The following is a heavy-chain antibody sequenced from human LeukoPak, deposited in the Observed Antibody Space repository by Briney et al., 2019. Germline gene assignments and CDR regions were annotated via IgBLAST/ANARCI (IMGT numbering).Heavy chain of an antibody. CDR2: INSDGSST. J-gene: IGHJ4*02. Sequence: GGSLRLSCAASGFTFSSYWMHWVRQAPGKGLVWVSRINSDGSSTSYADSVKGRFTISRDNAKNTLYLQMNSLRAEDTAVCYCARGSWDYYDSSGNDYWGQGTLVTVSS. D-gene: IGHD3-22*01. CDR1: GFTFSSYW. V-gene: IGHV3-74*01. CDR3: ARGSWDYYDSSGNDY.